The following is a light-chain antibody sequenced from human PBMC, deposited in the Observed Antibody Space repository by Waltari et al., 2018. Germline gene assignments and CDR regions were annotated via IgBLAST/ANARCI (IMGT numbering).Light chain of an antibody. CDR3: MQALQTPRT. CDR2: LGS. CDR1: QSLLHSNGYNY. J-gene: IGKJ1*01. Sequence: DIVMTQSPLSLPVTPGAPASISCRSSQSLLHSNGYNYLDWYLQTPGQSPQLLIYLGSNRASGVPDRFSGSGSGTDFTLKISRVEAEDVGVYYCMQALQTPRTFGQGTKVEIK. V-gene: IGKV2-28*01.